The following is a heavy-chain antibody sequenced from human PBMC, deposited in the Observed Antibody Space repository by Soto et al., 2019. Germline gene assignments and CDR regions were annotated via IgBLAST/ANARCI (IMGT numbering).Heavy chain of an antibody. CDR3: AKDTQPTTPDSYYYYYGMDV. CDR2: ISWDGGST. CDR1: GFTFDDYT. D-gene: IGHD4-17*01. J-gene: IGHJ6*01. Sequence: EVQLVESGGVVIQPGGSLRLSCAASGFTFDDYTMHWVRQAPGKGLEWVSLISWDGGSTNYADSVKGRFTISRDNSKNSLYLQMNSLRTEDTAFYYCAKDTQPTTPDSYYYYYGMDVW. V-gene: IGHV3-43*01.